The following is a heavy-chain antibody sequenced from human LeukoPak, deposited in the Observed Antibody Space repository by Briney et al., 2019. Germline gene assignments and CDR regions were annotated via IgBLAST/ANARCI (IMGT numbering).Heavy chain of an antibody. V-gene: IGHV3-30*02. CDR1: GFNFRGYG. CDR3: AKAAYDSSGSWYYFDY. Sequence: GGSLRLSCAASGFNFRGYGMHWVRQAPGKGLEWVTFIHYDGRNQYYADSVKGRFTISRDNSKNTLYLQMNSLRPEDTAVYYCAKAAYDSSGSWYYFDYWGQGTLVTVS. D-gene: IGHD3-22*01. J-gene: IGHJ4*02. CDR2: IHYDGRNQ.